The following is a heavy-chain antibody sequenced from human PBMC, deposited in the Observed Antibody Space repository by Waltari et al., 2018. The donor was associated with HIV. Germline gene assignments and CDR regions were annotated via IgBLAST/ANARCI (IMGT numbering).Heavy chain of an antibody. V-gene: IGHV3-30*18. J-gene: IGHJ4*02. CDR3: AKEYSGGHYFNF. CDR2: ISSDGNNK. CDR1: GFTFGNYG. Sequence: QVQVVESGGGLVQPGRSLRLSCAASGFTFGNYGIHWVRQAPGKGLEWVEVISSDGNNKYYKDSVKGRFTISRDNFKNTLYLQMSSLRAEDTAVYYCAKEYSGGHYFNFWGQGSLVTVSS. D-gene: IGHD6-19*01.